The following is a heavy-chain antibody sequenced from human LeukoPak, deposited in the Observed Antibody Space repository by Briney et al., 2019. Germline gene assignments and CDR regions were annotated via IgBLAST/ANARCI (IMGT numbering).Heavy chain of an antibody. V-gene: IGHV3-53*05. J-gene: IGHJ4*02. CDR1: GFTVSSNY. CDR3: AKDISTGSGWYFYDY. CDR2: IYSGGST. Sequence: GGSLRLSCAASGFTVSSNYMSWVRQAPGKGLEWVSVIYSGGSTYYADSVKGRFTISRDNSKNTLYLQMNSLRAEDTALYYCAKDISTGSGWYFYDYWGQGTLVTVSS. D-gene: IGHD6-19*01.